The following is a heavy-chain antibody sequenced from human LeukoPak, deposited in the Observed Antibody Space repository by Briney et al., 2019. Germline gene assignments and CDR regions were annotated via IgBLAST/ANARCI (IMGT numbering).Heavy chain of an antibody. D-gene: IGHD3-22*01. Sequence: IPSQTLSLTCTVSGDSINSGDYYCSWIRQPPGKGLEWIGYIYYSGSTNYNPSLKSRVTISIDTSKNQFSLKLSSVTAADTAVYYCARQGGGYYYDSSGYYQTSYYFDYWGQGTLVTVSS. J-gene: IGHJ4*02. CDR1: GDSINSGDYY. CDR2: IYYSGST. CDR3: ARQGGGYYYDSSGYYQTSYYFDY. V-gene: IGHV4-61*08.